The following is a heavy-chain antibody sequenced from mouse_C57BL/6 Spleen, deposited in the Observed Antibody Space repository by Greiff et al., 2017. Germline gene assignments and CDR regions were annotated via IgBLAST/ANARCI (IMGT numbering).Heavy chain of an antibody. Sequence: EVQLQQSGPELVKPGASVKMSCKASGYTFTDYNMPWVKQSHGKSLEWIGYINPNNGGTSYNQKFKGKATLTVNKSSSTAYMELRSLTSEDSAVYYCARRQHSAGYFDYWGQGTTLTVSS. V-gene: IGHV1-22*01. CDR1: GYTFTDYN. CDR2: INPNNGGT. CDR3: ARRQHSAGYFDY. D-gene: IGHD3-2*02. J-gene: IGHJ2*01.